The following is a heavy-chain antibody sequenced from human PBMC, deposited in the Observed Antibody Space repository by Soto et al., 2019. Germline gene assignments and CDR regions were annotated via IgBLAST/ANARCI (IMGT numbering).Heavy chain of an antibody. CDR3: LRASDSSCWYSDY. CDR1: GFSFSDHY. J-gene: IGHJ4*02. CDR2: TRNKANSYTT. D-gene: IGHD6-19*01. V-gene: IGHV3-72*01. Sequence: EVQLVESGGGLVQPGGSLRLSCAASGFSFSDHYVDWVRQAPGKGLEWVGRTRNKANSYTTEYAASVKGRFTISRDNANNSLYLQMNCLKTEDTAVYYCLRASDSSCWYSDYWGPGTLGTVSS.